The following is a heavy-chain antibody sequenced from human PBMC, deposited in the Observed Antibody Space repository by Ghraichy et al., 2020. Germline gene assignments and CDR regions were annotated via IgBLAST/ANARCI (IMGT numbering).Heavy chain of an antibody. CDR1: GGSFSGYY. CDR3: ARGRSGYSYGYGYFYY. Sequence: SETLSLTCAVYGGSFSGYYWSWIRQPPGKGLEWIGEINHSGSTNYNPSLKSRVTISVDTSKNQFSLKLSSVTAADTAVYYCARGRSGYSYGYGYFYYWGQGTLVTVSS. V-gene: IGHV4-34*01. J-gene: IGHJ4*02. D-gene: IGHD5-18*01. CDR2: INHSGST.